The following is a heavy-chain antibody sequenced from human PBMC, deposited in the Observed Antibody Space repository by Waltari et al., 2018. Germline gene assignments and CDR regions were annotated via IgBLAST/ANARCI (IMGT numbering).Heavy chain of an antibody. D-gene: IGHD3-3*01. V-gene: IGHV1-46*01. CDR1: GYMFTRYY. CDR2: INSGGGSP. Sequence: QVQLVQSGAAVKKPGASVKVPCKASGYMFTRYYMHWVRQATGQGLQWMAIINSGGGSPTYAQNFQGRLTVTSDTSTGTVYMELTSLRSDDTAVYYCARDFYQGFGFVTGAFDIWGQGTIVVVSS. J-gene: IGHJ3*02. CDR3: ARDFYQGFGFVTGAFDI.